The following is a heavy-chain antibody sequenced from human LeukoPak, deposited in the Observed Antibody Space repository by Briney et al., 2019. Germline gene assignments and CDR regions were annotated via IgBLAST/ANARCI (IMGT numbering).Heavy chain of an antibody. J-gene: IGHJ3*02. CDR1: GLTFSSYG. CDR3: ARDDALGDNALDI. CDR2: ILNDGSQE. D-gene: IGHD3-16*01. V-gene: IGHV3-33*01. Sequence: GRSLRLSCAASGLTFSSYGMHWVRQAPGKGLEWVAVILNDGSQEKYADSVKGRFTISRDNSKNALFLQMNSLRAEDTAVYYCARDDALGDNALDIWGQGTMVTVSS.